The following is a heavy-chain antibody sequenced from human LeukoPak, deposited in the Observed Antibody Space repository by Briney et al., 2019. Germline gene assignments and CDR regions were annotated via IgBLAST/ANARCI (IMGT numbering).Heavy chain of an antibody. CDR2: IIPIFGTA. J-gene: IGHJ6*03. CDR3: ARAPGGAGWLRFVNQYYYYYYYMDV. V-gene: IGHV1-69*06. CDR1: GGTFSSYA. Sequence: GASVKVSCKASGGTFSSYAISWVRQAPGQGLEWMGGIIPIFGTANYAQKFQGRVTITADKSTSTAYMELSSLRSEDTAVYYCARAPGGAGWLRFVNQYYYYYYYMDVWGKGTTVTISS. D-gene: IGHD5-12*01.